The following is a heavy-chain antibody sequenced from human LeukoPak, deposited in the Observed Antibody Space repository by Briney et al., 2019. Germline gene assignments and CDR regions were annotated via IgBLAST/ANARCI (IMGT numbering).Heavy chain of an antibody. CDR2: VYHSGST. V-gene: IGHV4-4*02. CDR3: ARYHRGMVVVPAADWYFDL. CDR1: GGSISSNNW. Sequence: SETLSLTCAVSGGSISSNNWWSWVRQTPGKGLEWIGEVYHSGSTNYNPSLKSRVTISVDKSKKQFSLKLSSMTAADTAMYYCARYHRGMVVVPAADWYFDLWGRGTLVTVSS. D-gene: IGHD2-2*01. J-gene: IGHJ2*01.